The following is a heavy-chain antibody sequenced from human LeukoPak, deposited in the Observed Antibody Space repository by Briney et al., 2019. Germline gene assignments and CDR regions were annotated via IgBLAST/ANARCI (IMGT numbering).Heavy chain of an antibody. CDR3: AIYGDYGGGYFDY. CDR1: GGTFSSYA. D-gene: IGHD4-17*01. V-gene: IGHV1-69*01. CDR2: IIPIFGTA. Sequence: ASVKVSCKASGGTFSSYAISWARQAPGQGLEWMGGIIPIFGTANYAQKFQGRVTITADESTSTAYMELSSLRSEDTAVYYCAIYGDYGGGYFDYWGQGTLVTVSS. J-gene: IGHJ4*02.